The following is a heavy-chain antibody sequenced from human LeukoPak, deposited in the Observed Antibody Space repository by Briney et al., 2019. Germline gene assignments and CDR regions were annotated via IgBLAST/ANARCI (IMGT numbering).Heavy chain of an antibody. CDR3: ARDRGKWNYVSPFDK. V-gene: IGHV3-33*01. Sequence: PGRSLRLSCAASGFTFSSYGMHWVRQAPGKGLEWVAVIWYDGSNKYYADSVKGRFTIARDNSNNMLYLQMNSLRAEDTAVYYCARDRGKWNYVSPFDKWGQGTLVTVSS. D-gene: IGHD1-7*01. J-gene: IGHJ4*02. CDR2: IWYDGSNK. CDR1: GFTFSSYG.